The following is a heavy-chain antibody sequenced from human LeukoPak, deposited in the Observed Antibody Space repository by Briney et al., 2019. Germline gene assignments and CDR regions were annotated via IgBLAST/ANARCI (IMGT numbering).Heavy chain of an antibody. J-gene: IGHJ6*03. Sequence: PSEALSLTCTVSGYSISSGYYWGWIRQPPGKGLEWIGSIYHSGSTYYNPSLKSRVTISVDTSKNQFSLKLSSVTAADTAVYYCASRGEAVAGNTGNYYYYMDVWGKGTTVTVSS. CDR3: ASRGEAVAGNTGNYYYYMDV. CDR1: GYSISSGYY. CDR2: IYHSGST. D-gene: IGHD6-19*01. V-gene: IGHV4-38-2*02.